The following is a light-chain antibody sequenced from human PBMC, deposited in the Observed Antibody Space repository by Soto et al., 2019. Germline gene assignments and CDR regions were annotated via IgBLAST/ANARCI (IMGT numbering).Light chain of an antibody. J-gene: IGLJ2*01. CDR2: EVS. CDR3: SSYTSSGTVV. CDR1: SSDVGDYNY. V-gene: IGLV2-14*01. Sequence: QAVLTQPASVSGSPGQSITISCTGTSSDVGDYNYVSWYQQHPDKAPKLMIYEVSNRPSGVSSRFSGSKSGNTASPTISGLQAEDEADYYCSSYTSSGTVVFGGGTQLTVL.